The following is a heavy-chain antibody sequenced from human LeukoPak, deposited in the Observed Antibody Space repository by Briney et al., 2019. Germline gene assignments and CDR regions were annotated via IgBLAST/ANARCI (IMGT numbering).Heavy chain of an antibody. V-gene: IGHV4-59*12. CDR1: GGSISSYY. D-gene: IGHD2-2*02. CDR3: ARGRGIVVVPAAIPNNWFDP. Sequence: SETLSLTCTVSGGSISSYYWSWIRQPPGKGLEWIGYIYYSGSTNYNPSLKSRVTISVDTSKNQFSLKLSSVTAADTAVYYCARGRGIVVVPAAIPNNWFDPWGQGTLVTVSS. CDR2: IYYSGST. J-gene: IGHJ5*02.